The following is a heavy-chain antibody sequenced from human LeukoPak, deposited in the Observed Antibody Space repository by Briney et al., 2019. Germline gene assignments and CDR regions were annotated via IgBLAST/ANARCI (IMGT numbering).Heavy chain of an antibody. J-gene: IGHJ6*03. Sequence: GGSLRLSCAASGFTFSSYAMHWVRQAPGKGLEWVAVISYDGSSKYYADSVKGRFTISRDNSKNTLYLQMNSLRADDTAVYYCARFAAGGSYYYYMDVWGKGTTVTVSS. V-gene: IGHV3-30-3*01. CDR3: ARFAAGGSYYYYMDV. D-gene: IGHD6-25*01. CDR1: GFTFSSYA. CDR2: ISYDGSSK.